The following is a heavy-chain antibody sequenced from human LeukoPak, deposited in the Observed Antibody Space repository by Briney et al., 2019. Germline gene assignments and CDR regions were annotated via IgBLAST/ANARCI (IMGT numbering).Heavy chain of an antibody. V-gene: IGHV1-18*01. CDR2: ISAYNGNT. J-gene: IGHJ6*03. Sequence: ASVKVSCTASGYTFTSYGISWVRQAPGQGLEWMGWISAYNGNTNYAQKLQGRVTMTTDTSTSTAYMELRSLRSDDTAVYYCAISPITMVRGVRTYYYYYMDVWGKGTTVTISS. D-gene: IGHD3-10*01. CDR1: GYTFTSYG. CDR3: AISPITMVRGVRTYYYYYMDV.